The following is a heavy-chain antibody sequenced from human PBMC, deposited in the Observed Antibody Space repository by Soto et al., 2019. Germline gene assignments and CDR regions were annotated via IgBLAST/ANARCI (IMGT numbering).Heavy chain of an antibody. CDR2: ISAYNGNT. J-gene: IGHJ5*02. V-gene: IGHV1-18*01. CDR1: GYTFTSYG. Sequence: QVQLVQSGAEVKKPGASVKVSCKASGYTFTSYGISWVRQAPGQGLEWMGWISAYNGNTNYAQKLQGRVTMTTDTSTSTAYMELRSLRSDDTAVYYCARVAHYYDSSGYYHPRWFDPWGQGTLVTVSS. D-gene: IGHD3-22*01. CDR3: ARVAHYYDSSGYYHPRWFDP.